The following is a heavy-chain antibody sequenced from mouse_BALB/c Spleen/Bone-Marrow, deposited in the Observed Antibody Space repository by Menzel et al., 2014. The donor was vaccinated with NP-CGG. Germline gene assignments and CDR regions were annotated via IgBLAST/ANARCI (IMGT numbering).Heavy chain of an antibody. CDR2: IDPANGNT. CDR3: ARWLPLAY. CDR1: GFNIKDTY. Sequence: VQLQQSGAELVKPGASVKLSCTASGFNIKDTYMHWVKQRPEQGLEWIGRIDPANGNTKYDPMFQGKATITADTSSNTAYLQLSSLTSEDTAAYYCARWLPLAYWGQGTLVTVSA. V-gene: IGHV14-3*02. J-gene: IGHJ3*01. D-gene: IGHD2-2*01.